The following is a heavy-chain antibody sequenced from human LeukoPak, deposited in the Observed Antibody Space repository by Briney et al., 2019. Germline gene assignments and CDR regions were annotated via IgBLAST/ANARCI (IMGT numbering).Heavy chain of an antibody. J-gene: IGHJ6*02. CDR3: ARHIIAARRYYYYGMDV. Sequence: SETLSLTCTVSGGSISSYYWSWIRQPAGKGLEWIGRIYTSGSTNYNPSLKSRVTMSVDTSKNQFSLKLSSVTAADTAVYYCARHIIAARRYYYYGMDVWGQGTTVTVSS. D-gene: IGHD6-6*01. CDR1: GGSISSYY. V-gene: IGHV4-4*07. CDR2: IYTSGST.